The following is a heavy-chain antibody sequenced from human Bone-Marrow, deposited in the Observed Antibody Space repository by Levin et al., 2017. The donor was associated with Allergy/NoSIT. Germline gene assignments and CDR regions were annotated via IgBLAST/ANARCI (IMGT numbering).Heavy chain of an antibody. J-gene: IGHJ4*02. Sequence: PGASVKVSCKTSGYNFISYGITWVRQAPGQGLEWMGWISGYNGKTNYPQKVDDRVTMTTDTSTSTGYLEVRSLRSDDTAVYYCAVHDFRSGYPFDFWGQGTLVLVSS. CDR3: AVHDFRSGYPFDF. D-gene: IGHD3-3*01. CDR1: GYNFISYG. V-gene: IGHV1-18*01. CDR2: ISGYNGKT.